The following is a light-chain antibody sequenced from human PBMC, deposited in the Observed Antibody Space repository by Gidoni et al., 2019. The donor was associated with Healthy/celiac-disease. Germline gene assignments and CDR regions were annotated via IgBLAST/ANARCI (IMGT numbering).Light chain of an antibody. CDR3: QQSYSTPT. CDR1: QSISSY. Sequence: DTQMTQSPSSLSASVGDRVTIPCRASQSISSYLNWYQQKPGKAPKLLINAASSLQSGVPSRFSGSGSGTDFTLTISSLQPEDFATYYCQQSYSTPTFGQGTKLEIK. V-gene: IGKV1-39*01. J-gene: IGKJ2*01. CDR2: AAS.